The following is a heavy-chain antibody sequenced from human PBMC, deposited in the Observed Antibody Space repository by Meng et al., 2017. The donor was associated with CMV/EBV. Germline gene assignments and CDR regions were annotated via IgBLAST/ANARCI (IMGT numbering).Heavy chain of an antibody. CDR1: GFTFSNYA. CDR2: ISFDGSDE. J-gene: IGHJ4*02. V-gene: IGHV3-30-3*01. Sequence: GESLKISCAASGFTFSNYAMHWVRQAPGEGLESVAAISFDGSDEHHADSVKGRFTISRDNSKNTLYLQMNSLRAEDTAVYYCARAEAGIAVAGTQDYWGQGTLVTVSS. CDR3: ARAEAGIAVAGTQDY. D-gene: IGHD6-19*01.